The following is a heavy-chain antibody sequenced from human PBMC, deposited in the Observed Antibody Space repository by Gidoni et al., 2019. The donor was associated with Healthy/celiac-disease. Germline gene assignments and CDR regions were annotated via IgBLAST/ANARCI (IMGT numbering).Heavy chain of an antibody. D-gene: IGHD2-15*01. V-gene: IGHV3-21*01. CDR3: ARDLEDIVVVVAATRGAFDI. J-gene: IGHJ3*02. CDR2: ISSSSSYI. Sequence: EVQLVESGGGLVKPGGSLRLSCAASGFTFSSYSMNWVRQAPGKGLEWVSSISSSSSYIYYADSVKGRFTISRDNAKNSLYLQMNSLRAEDTAVYYCARDLEDIVVVVAATRGAFDIWGQGTMVTVSS. CDR1: GFTFSSYS.